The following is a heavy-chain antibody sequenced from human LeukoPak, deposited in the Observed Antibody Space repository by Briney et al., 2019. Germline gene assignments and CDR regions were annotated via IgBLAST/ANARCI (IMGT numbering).Heavy chain of an antibody. CDR1: GGTFSSYA. D-gene: IGHD3-22*01. CDR2: IIPILGIA. Sequence: ASVKVSCKASGGTFSSYAISWVRQAPGQGLEWMGRIIPILGIANYAQKFQGRVTITADKSTGTAYMELSSLRSEDTAVYYCARGEEYYYDSSGYYSVQHWGQGTLVTVSS. J-gene: IGHJ1*01. V-gene: IGHV1-69*04. CDR3: ARGEEYYYDSSGYYSVQH.